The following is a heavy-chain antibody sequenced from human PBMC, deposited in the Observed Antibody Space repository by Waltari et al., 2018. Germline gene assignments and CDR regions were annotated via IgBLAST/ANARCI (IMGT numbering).Heavy chain of an antibody. V-gene: IGHV3-23*01. D-gene: IGHD3-10*01. CDR1: GFTFSSFA. J-gene: IGHJ4*02. Sequence: EVQLLESGGGLVQPGGSLRLACAASGFTFSSFAITWVRQGPGKGLEWVSAIRGRWCSTYFADSVKGRFTISRDSSKDTVYLQMNSLRAEDTAIYYCAKDVKVSGSGRYFDYWGQGTLVTVSS. CDR2: IRGRWCST. CDR3: AKDVKVSGSGRYFDY.